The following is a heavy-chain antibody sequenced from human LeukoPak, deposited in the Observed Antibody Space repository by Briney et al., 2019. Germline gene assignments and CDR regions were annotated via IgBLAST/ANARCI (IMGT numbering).Heavy chain of an antibody. J-gene: IGHJ4*02. CDR3: ARESSSSWYAPDY. D-gene: IGHD6-13*01. CDR1: GFTFSSYG. CDR2: IWYDGSNK. V-gene: IGHV3-33*08. Sequence: GGSLRLSCAASGFTFSSYGKHWVRQAPGKGLEWVAVIWYDGSNKYYADSVKGRFTISRDNSKNTLYLQMNSLRAEDTAVYYCARESSSSWYAPDYWGQGTLVTVSS.